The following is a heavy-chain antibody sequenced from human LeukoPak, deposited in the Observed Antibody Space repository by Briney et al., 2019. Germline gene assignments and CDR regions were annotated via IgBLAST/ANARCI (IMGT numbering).Heavy chain of an antibody. Sequence: ASVKVSCKASGYTFTSYYMHWVRQAPGQGLEWMGWINTNTGNPTYAQGFTGRFVFSLDTSVSTAYLQISSLKAEDTAVYYCARGSSSWQIDYWGQGTLVTVSS. CDR2: INTNTGNP. CDR3: ARGSSSWQIDY. J-gene: IGHJ4*02. D-gene: IGHD6-13*01. CDR1: GYTFTSYY. V-gene: IGHV7-4-1*02.